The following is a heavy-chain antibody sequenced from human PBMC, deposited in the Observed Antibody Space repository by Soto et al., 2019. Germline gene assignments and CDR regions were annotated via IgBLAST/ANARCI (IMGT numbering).Heavy chain of an antibody. CDR3: ARSDLAVAVSPWFDP. D-gene: IGHD6-19*01. CDR2: IDSSGEK. CDR1: GLSITDSEMG. V-gene: IGHV2-26*01. J-gene: IGHJ5*02. Sequence: QVTLKESGPVLVKPTETLTLRCTVSGLSITDSEMGVSWIRQPPGQPLEWLAHIDSSGEKSYRTFLKSRLAISKDSSKSQIVLTMTNMDPADTATYYCARSDLAVAVSPWFDPWGQGIPVTVSS.